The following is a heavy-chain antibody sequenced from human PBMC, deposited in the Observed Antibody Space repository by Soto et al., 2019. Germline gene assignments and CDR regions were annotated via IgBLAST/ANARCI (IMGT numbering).Heavy chain of an antibody. J-gene: IGHJ6*02. Sequence: GGSLRLSCAASGFTFSSYGMHWVRQAPGKGLEWVAVIWYDGSNKYYADSVKGRFTISRDNSKNTLYLQMNSLRAEDTAVYYCAREYVGKMATTQYYYYYGMDVWGQGTTVTVSS. CDR2: IWYDGSNK. CDR1: GFTFSSYG. D-gene: IGHD5-12*01. CDR3: AREYVGKMATTQYYYYYGMDV. V-gene: IGHV3-33*01.